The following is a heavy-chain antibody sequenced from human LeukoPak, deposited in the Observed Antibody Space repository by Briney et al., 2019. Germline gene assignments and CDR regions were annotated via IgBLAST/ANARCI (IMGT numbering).Heavy chain of an antibody. V-gene: IGHV4-38-2*01. CDR2: IYHSGSA. J-gene: IGHJ4*02. Sequence: SETLSLTCAVSGYSISSGYYWGWIRRPPGKGLEWIGSIYHSGSAYYNPSLKRRVTISVDTSKNQFSLKLSSVTAADTAVYYCARQGFGKAFDYWGQGTLVTVPS. CDR1: GYSISSGYY. D-gene: IGHD3-10*01. CDR3: ARQGFGKAFDY.